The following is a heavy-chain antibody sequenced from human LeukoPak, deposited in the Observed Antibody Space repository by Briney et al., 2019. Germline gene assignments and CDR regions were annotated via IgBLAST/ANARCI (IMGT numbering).Heavy chain of an antibody. CDR1: GFTFSSYD. J-gene: IGHJ3*02. D-gene: IGHD3-10*01. V-gene: IGHV3-13*01. CDR2: ITTAGDT. CDR3: ARSRQTLYYYGSGSRWDAFDI. Sequence: GGSLRLSCAASGFTFSSYDMHWVRQATGKGLEWVSAITTAGDTYYSGSVKGRFTISRENAKNSLYLQMNSLRAEDTAVYYCARSRQTLYYYGSGSRWDAFDIWGQGTMVTVSS.